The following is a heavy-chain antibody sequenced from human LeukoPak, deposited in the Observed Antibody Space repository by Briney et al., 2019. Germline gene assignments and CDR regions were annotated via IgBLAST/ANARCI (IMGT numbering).Heavy chain of an antibody. CDR3: ARDLRQRTGSIAVSGGLDY. D-gene: IGHD6-19*01. J-gene: IGHJ4*02. CDR2: ISVYNGNT. CDR1: GYTFSTSA. Sequence: ASVKVSCKTSGYTFSTSAINWVRQAPGQGLEWIGWISVYNGNTNYAHKVQGRVTLTTDTSTSTAYLELRSLTYDDTAIYYCARDLRQRTGSIAVSGGLDYWGQGTLVTVSS. V-gene: IGHV1-18*01.